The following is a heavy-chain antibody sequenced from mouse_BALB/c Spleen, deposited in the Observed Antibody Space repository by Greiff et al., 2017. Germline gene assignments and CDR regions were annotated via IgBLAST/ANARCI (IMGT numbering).Heavy chain of an antibody. CDR1: GFNIKDTY. D-gene: IGHD2-14*01. V-gene: IGHV14-3*02. CDR3: ARGYRYDYAMDY. Sequence: EVQLQQSGAELVKPGASVKLSCTASGFNIKDTYMHWVKQRPEQGLEWIGRIDPANGNTKYDPKFQGKATITADTSSNTAYVQLSSLTSEDTAVYYCARGYRYDYAMDYWGQGTSVTVSS. CDR2: IDPANGNT. J-gene: IGHJ4*01.